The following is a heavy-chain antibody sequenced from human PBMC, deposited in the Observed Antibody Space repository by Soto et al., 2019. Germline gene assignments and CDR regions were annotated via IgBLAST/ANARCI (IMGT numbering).Heavy chain of an antibody. CDR2: IIPIFGTA. Sequence: SVKVSCKASGGTFSSYAISWVRQAPGQGLEWMGGIIPIFGTANYAQKFQGRVTMTRDTSASTAYMELSSLRSEDTAVYYCARDTDLTLVTTLDYWGQGTPVTVSS. D-gene: IGHD4-17*01. V-gene: IGHV1-69*05. CDR1: GGTFSSYA. CDR3: ARDTDLTLVTTLDY. J-gene: IGHJ4*02.